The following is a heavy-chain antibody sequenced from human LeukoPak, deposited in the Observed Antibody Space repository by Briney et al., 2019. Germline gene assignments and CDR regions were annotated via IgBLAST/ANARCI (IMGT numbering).Heavy chain of an antibody. J-gene: IGHJ5*02. Sequence: GASLRLSCAASGFIFRNYAMSWVRQAPGKGLEWVSAISGSGGSTYYADSVKGRFTISRDNSKNTLYLQMNSLRAEDTAVYYCAKAEDSSAYNWFDPWGQGTLVTVSS. CDR1: GFIFRNYA. D-gene: IGHD3-22*01. CDR3: AKAEDSSAYNWFDP. CDR2: ISGSGGST. V-gene: IGHV3-23*01.